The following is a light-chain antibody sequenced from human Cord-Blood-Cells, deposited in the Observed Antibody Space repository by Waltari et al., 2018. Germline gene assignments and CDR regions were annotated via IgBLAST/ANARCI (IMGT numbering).Light chain of an antibody. Sequence: QSALTQPASVSGSPGQSITISCTGTSSDVGGYNYVSWYQQHPGQAPKPMIYDVSKRPSGVSNRFSGSKSGNTASLTISGLQAEDEADYYCSSYTSSSTWVFGGGTKLTVL. CDR3: SSYTSSSTWV. CDR2: DVS. V-gene: IGLV2-14*01. J-gene: IGLJ3*02. CDR1: SSDVGGYNY.